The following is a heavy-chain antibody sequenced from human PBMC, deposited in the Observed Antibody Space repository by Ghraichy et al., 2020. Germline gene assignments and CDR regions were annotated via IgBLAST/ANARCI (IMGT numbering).Heavy chain of an antibody. CDR3: ARLQPVYYYYYGMDV. Sequence: GGSLRLSCAASGFTFSSYSMNWVRQAPGKGLEWVSSISSSSSYIYYADSVKGRFTISRDNAKNSLYLQMNSLRAEDTAVYYCARLQPVYYYYYGMDVWGQGTTVTVSS. D-gene: IGHD4-11*01. V-gene: IGHV3-21*01. CDR2: ISSSSSYI. J-gene: IGHJ6*02. CDR1: GFTFSSYS.